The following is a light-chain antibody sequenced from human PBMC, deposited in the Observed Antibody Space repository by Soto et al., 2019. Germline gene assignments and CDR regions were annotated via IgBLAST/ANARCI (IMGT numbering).Light chain of an antibody. J-gene: IGKJ5*01. CDR1: QSDGSD. Sequence: EIVITQSPATLSVPPGQRATLSCRVRQSDGSDIAWYQQKPRPAPRLIIHGASARDTGVPVRFSGSGCGTGFALTIGSLEPEHSEVYYCQRYNNWRSISFGQGTRLEIK. CDR3: QRYNNWRSIS. V-gene: IGKV3D-15*01. CDR2: GAS.